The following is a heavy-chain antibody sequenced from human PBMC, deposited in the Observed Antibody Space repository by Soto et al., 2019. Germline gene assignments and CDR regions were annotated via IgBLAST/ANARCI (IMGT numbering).Heavy chain of an antibody. CDR2: ISAYNGNT. CDR1: GYTFTSYG. V-gene: IGHV1-18*04. J-gene: IGHJ3*02. Sequence: QVQLVQSGAEVKKPGASVKVSCKASGYTFTSYGISWVRQAPGQGLEWMGWISAYNGNTNYAQKLQGRVTMTTDTSTNTTYTQLRSLRSNDTAVNYCARAPANIVVVTTIHSHIWAQGTMVTVSP. D-gene: IGHD2-21*02. CDR3: ARAPANIVVVTTIHSHI.